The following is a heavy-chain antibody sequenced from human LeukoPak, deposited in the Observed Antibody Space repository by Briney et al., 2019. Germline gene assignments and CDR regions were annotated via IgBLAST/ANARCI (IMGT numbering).Heavy chain of an antibody. Sequence: SETLSLTCAVYDGSFSDYYWTWIRQPPGKGLEWIGEVNHSGSTNFNPSLKSRVTISVETSKNQFSLTLTSVTAADAAVYYCAWAYYGSGSFLEYYYYMDVWGKGTTVTVSS. CDR2: VNHSGST. D-gene: IGHD3-10*01. V-gene: IGHV4-34*01. CDR3: AWAYYGSGSFLEYYYYMDV. CDR1: DGSFSDYY. J-gene: IGHJ6*03.